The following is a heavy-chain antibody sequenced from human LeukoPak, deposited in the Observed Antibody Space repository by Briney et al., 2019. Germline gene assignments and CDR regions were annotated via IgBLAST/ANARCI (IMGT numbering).Heavy chain of an antibody. CDR2: ITGSSDAI. Sequence: PGGSLRLSCAASGLTFSTYVMTWVRQAPGKGLEWVSIITGSSDAIHYAGSVKGRFTISRDNSKNTLYLQMNSLRAEDTAVYYCAKDFWSGYYPNYWGQGTLVTVSS. V-gene: IGHV3-23*01. J-gene: IGHJ4*02. CDR3: AKDFWSGYYPNY. D-gene: IGHD3-3*01. CDR1: GLTFSTYV.